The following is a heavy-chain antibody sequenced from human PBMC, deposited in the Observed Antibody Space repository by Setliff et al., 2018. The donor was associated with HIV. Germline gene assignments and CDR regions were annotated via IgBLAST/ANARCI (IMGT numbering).Heavy chain of an antibody. CDR3: ARLVSGGWPLDVFDI. Sequence: ASVKVSCKASGYTFTHYAISWVRQAPGQGLEYLGWISAYYGNTNYAQKVQGRITITTDAYTSTVDMELRSLTSDDTAVYYCARLVSGGWPLDVFDIWGQGTMVTVSS. V-gene: IGHV1-18*01. J-gene: IGHJ3*02. CDR2: ISAYYGNT. D-gene: IGHD2-15*01. CDR1: GYTFTHYA.